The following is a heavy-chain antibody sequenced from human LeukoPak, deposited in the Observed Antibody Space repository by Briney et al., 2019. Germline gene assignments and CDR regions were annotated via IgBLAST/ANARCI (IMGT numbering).Heavy chain of an antibody. D-gene: IGHD2/OR15-2a*01. Sequence: PGASLRLSCAASGFTFTNYAMSWVRQAPGKGLEWVSAVSGSGGSTYYADSVEGRFTISRDNSKNTLYLQMNSLRAEDTAVYYCAHRGILPKEAFDIWGQGTMVTVSS. CDR2: VSGSGGST. CDR3: AHRGILPKEAFDI. J-gene: IGHJ3*02. V-gene: IGHV3-23*01. CDR1: GFTFTNYA.